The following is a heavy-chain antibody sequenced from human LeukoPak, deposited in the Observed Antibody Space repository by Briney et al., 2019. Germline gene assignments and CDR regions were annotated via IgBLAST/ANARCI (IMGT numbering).Heavy chain of an antibody. Sequence: GGSLRLSCVASGFTFGKYWMSWVRQAPGKGLEWVANIKLDGSEKNYVDSVKGRFTISRDNTKNSLYLQMNSLRAEDTAVYYCAGRRSSGWYAYWGQGTLVTVSS. CDR3: AGRRSSGWYAY. CDR1: GFTFGKYW. D-gene: IGHD6-19*01. J-gene: IGHJ4*02. V-gene: IGHV3-7*03. CDR2: IKLDGSEK.